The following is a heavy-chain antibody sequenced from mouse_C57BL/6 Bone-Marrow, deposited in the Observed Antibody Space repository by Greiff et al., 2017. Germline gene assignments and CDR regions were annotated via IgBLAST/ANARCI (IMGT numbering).Heavy chain of an antibody. V-gene: IGHV1-64*01. J-gene: IGHJ4*01. D-gene: IGHD1-1*01. CDR3: AKWAPTELASGNYYARDY. CDR2: IHPNSGST. Sequence: VQLQQPGAELVKPGASVKLSCKASGYTFTSYWMHWVKQRPGQGLEWIGMIHPNSGSTNYNEKFKSKATLTVDQSSSTAYMQLRSLTSEDSADYYCAKWAPTELASGNYYARDYWGQGTSVTVSS. CDR1: GYTFTSYW.